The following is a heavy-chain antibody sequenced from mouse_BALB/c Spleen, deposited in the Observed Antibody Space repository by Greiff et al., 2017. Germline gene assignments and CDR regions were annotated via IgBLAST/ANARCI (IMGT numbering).Heavy chain of an antibody. CDR3: ARGYGYSFDY. V-gene: IGHV14-3*02. CDR1: GFNIKDSY. CDR2: IDPANGNT. Sequence: VQLQQSGAELVKPGASVKLSCTASGFNIKDSYMHWVKQRPEQGLEWIGRIDPANGNTNYDPKFKGKATITADTSSNTAYLQLSSLTSEDTAVYYCARGYGYSFDYWGQGTTVTVSS. D-gene: IGHD1-1*01. J-gene: IGHJ2*01.